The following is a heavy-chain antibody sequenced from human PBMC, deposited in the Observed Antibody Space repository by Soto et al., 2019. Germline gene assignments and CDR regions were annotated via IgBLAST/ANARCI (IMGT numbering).Heavy chain of an antibody. V-gene: IGHV1-18*01. CDR2: ISAYNGNT. CDR3: AGSGLAAEGDYYYGMDV. CDR1: GYTFTSYG. Sequence: ASVKVSCKASGYTFTSYGISWVRQAPGQGLEWMGWISAYNGNTNYAQKLQGRVTMTTDTSTSTAYMELRSLRSDDTAVYYCAGSGLAAEGDYYYGMDVWGQGTTVTVSS. D-gene: IGHD6-13*01. J-gene: IGHJ6*02.